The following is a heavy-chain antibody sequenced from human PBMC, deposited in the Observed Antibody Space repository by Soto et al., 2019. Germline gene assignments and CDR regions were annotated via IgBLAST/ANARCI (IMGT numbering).Heavy chain of an antibody. CDR3: ATAKLLLPWLFDY. CDR1: GFTFSIYA. Sequence: GGSLRLSCSASGFTFSIYAMHWVRQAPGKGLEYVSSISINGDNTHYADSVKGRFTISRDDSKNTLFLQMNSLRAEDTAVYYCATAKLLLPWLFDYWGQGTLVTVSS. D-gene: IGHD2-15*01. J-gene: IGHJ4*02. CDR2: ISINGDNT. V-gene: IGHV3-64*04.